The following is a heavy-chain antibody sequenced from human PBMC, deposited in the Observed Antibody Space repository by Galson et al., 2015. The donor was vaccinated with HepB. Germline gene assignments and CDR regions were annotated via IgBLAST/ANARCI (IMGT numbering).Heavy chain of an antibody. CDR3: AKDSYSSSWYGLGWFDP. J-gene: IGHJ5*02. V-gene: IGHV3-30*18. CDR1: GFTFSSYG. CDR2: ISYDGSNK. Sequence: SLRLSCAASGFTFSSYGMHWVRQAPGKGLEWVAVISYDGSNKYYADSVKGRFTISRDNSKNTLYLQMNSLRAEDTAVYYCAKDSYSSSWYGLGWFDPWGQGTLVTVSS. D-gene: IGHD6-13*01.